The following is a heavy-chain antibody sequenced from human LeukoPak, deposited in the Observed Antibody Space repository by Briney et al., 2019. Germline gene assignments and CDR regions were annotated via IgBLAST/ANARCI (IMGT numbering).Heavy chain of an antibody. CDR1: GYAFTSYY. D-gene: IGHD1-26*01. CDR3: ARDRGAGGSTFDY. Sequence: GASVKVSCKASGYAFTSYYMHWVRQAPGQGLEWMGIINPSGGSTSYAQKFQGRVTMTRDMSTSTVYMELSSLRSEDTAVYYCARDRGAGGSTFDYWGQETLVTVSS. V-gene: IGHV1-46*01. CDR2: INPSGGST. J-gene: IGHJ4*02.